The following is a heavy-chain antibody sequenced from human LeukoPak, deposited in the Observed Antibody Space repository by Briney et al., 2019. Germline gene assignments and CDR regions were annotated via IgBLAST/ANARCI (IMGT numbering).Heavy chain of an antibody. J-gene: IGHJ4*02. CDR1: GGSVNSGGSY. CDR2: ISYSGNT. V-gene: IGHV4-31*02. D-gene: IGHD2-8*02. CDR3: ARIDTGGADC. Sequence: PSQTLSLTCTVSGGSVNSGGSYWTWIRQHPGTGLEWIGYISYSGNTYYSPSLKSRITISVDTSKNQFSLKLSSVTAADTAVYYCARIDTGGADCWGQGTMVTVSS.